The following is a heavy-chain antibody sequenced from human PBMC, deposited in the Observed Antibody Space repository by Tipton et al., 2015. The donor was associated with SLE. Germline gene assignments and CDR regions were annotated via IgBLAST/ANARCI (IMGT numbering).Heavy chain of an antibody. CDR3: ARDRAYTKGSGRAGGWFDP. CDR1: GGSISSQY. Sequence: TLSLTCTVSGGSISSQYWSWLRQPPGKGLEWIGYIYYSGSTNYNPSLQSRVSISVDTSKNQFSLKLTSVTPADTAVYYCARDRAYTKGSGRAGGWFDPWGQGTPVTVSS. CDR2: IYYSGST. D-gene: IGHD6-19*01. V-gene: IGHV4-59*11. J-gene: IGHJ5*02.